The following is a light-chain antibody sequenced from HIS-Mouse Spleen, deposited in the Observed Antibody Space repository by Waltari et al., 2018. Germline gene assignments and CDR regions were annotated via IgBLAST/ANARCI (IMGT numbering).Light chain of an antibody. CDR3: SSYTSSSTWV. Sequence: QSALTQPASVSGSPGQSITISCTGTSSDVGGYNYAPWYQQHPGKAPNLMIYEVSNRPSGVSNRFSGSKSGNTASLTISGLQAEDEADYYCSSYTSSSTWVFGGGTKLTVL. CDR1: SSDVGGYNY. CDR2: EVS. V-gene: IGLV2-14*01. J-gene: IGLJ3*02.